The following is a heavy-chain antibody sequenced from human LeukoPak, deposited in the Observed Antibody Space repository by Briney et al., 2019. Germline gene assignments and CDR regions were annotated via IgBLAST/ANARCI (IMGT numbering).Heavy chain of an antibody. V-gene: IGHV1-46*01. CDR1: GYTFTSYY. D-gene: IGHD3-22*01. CDR3: ARGLPNDDYDTSGYYLGP. Sequence: ASVKVSCKASGYTFTSYYIHWVRQAPGQGLEWMGVSNPSGGSTGYEQRFQGRVTLTRDTSTSTVYMELSSLRSEDMAVYYCARGLPNDDYDTSGYYLGPWGQGTLVTVSS. J-gene: IGHJ5*02. CDR2: SNPSGGST.